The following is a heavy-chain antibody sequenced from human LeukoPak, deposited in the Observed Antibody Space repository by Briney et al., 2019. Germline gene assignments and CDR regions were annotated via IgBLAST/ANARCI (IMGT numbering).Heavy chain of an antibody. CDR2: ISGSGGST. CDR1: GFTFSSYA. CDR3: AKDYHQYWSSTSCLVGFDY. D-gene: IGHD2-2*01. Sequence: PGGSLRLSCAASGFTFSSYAMSWVRQAPGKGLEWVSAISGSGGSTYYADSVKGRFTISRDNSKNTLYLQMNSLRAEDTAVYYCAKDYHQYWSSTSCLVGFDYWGQGTLVTVSS. V-gene: IGHV3-23*01. J-gene: IGHJ4*02.